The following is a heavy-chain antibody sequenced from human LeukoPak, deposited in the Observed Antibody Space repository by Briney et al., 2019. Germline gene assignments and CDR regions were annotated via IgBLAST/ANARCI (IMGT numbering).Heavy chain of an antibody. J-gene: IGHJ4*02. CDR2: IYTSGST. CDR1: GGSISIYY. CDR3: ARDGEDYYDSSGYYFFDY. Sequence: SETLSLTCTVSGGSISIYYWSWIRQPAGKGLEWIGRIYTSGSTNYNPSLKSRVTMSVDTSKNQFSLKLSSVTAADTAVYYCARDGEDYYDSSGYYFFDYWGQGTLVTVSS. D-gene: IGHD3-22*01. V-gene: IGHV4-4*07.